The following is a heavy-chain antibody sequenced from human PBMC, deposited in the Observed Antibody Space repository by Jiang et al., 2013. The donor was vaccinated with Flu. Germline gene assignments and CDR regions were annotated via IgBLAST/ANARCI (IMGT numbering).Heavy chain of an antibody. D-gene: IGHD6-6*01. Sequence: VQLVESGAEVKKPGVSVKVSCKASGYTFTTYYMHWVRQAPGQGLEWMGVINPSGGGTTYAQNFQGRVTMTRDMFTSTVYMELSSLMSEDTAVYYCATGTYTSSPPDYWGQGTLVTVSS. CDR3: ATGTYTSSPPDY. V-gene: IGHV1-46*03. CDR2: INPSGGGT. CDR1: GYTFTTYY. J-gene: IGHJ4*02.